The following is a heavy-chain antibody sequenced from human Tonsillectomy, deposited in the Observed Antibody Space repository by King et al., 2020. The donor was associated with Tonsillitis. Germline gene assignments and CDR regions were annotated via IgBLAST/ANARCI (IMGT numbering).Heavy chain of an antibody. CDR1: GGSISINSYY. CDR3: ARRAYDYLWGNYREQPFDS. J-gene: IGHJ4*02. Sequence: QLQLQESGPGLVKPSEALSLTCTVSGGSISINSYYWGWIRQPPGKGLEWIGSIYYSGSTYYNPSLKSRVTISVDTSKNQFSLKLSSVTAADTAVYYCARRAYDYLWGNYREQPFDSWRQGTLVTVSS. CDR2: IYYSGST. D-gene: IGHD3-16*02. V-gene: IGHV4-39*01.